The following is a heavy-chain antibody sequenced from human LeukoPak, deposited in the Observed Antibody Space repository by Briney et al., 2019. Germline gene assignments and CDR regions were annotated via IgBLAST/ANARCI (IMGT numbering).Heavy chain of an antibody. CDR3: AKESDTTVDY. CDR2: IRYDGSNK. J-gene: IGHJ4*02. D-gene: IGHD5-18*01. CDR1: GLTFSSYG. V-gene: IGHV3-30*02. Sequence: GGSLRLSCAASGLTFSSYGMHWVRQAPGKGLEWVAFIRYDGSNKYYADSVKGRFTISRDNSKNTLYLQMNSLRAEDTAAYYCAKESDTTVDYWGQGTLVTVSS.